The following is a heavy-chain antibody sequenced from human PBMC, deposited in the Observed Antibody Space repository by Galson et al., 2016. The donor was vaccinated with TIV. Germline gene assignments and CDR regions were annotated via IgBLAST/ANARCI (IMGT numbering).Heavy chain of an antibody. CDR1: GGTLNSYT. CDR3: ARASPGNYYNAPDY. CDR2: IIPIIGIG. D-gene: IGHD3-10*01. Sequence: SVKVSCKASGGTLNSYTISWVRLAPGQGLEWIGRIIPIIGIGNSAKKFQGRVTITADISTSTVYMELSSLKSEDTAVYYCARASPGNYYNAPDYWGQGSLVTVSS. V-gene: IGHV1-69*02. J-gene: IGHJ4*02.